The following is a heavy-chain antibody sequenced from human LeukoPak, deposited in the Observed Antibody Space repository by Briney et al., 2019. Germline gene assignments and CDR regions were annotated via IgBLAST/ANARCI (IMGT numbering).Heavy chain of an antibody. D-gene: IGHD6-6*01. CDR2: IRYDGSNK. CDR3: AKDVEYSRRFDY. V-gene: IGHV3-30*02. J-gene: IGHJ4*02. CDR1: GFVFSRYG. Sequence: GTSLRLSCAASGFVFSRYGMHWVRQAPGKGLEWVAFIRYDGSNKYYADSVKGRFTISRDNSKNTLYLQMNSLRAEDTAVYYCAKDVEYSRRFDYWGQGTLVTVSS.